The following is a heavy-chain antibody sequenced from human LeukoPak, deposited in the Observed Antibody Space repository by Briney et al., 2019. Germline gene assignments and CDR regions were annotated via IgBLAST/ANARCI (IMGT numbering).Heavy chain of an antibody. CDR1: GGSISSSNW. CDR3: ARDLDGYNPSFFY. D-gene: IGHD5-24*01. V-gene: IGHV4-4*02. J-gene: IGHJ4*02. CDR2: IFYSGST. Sequence: PSETLSLTCAVSGGSISSSNWWSWVRQPPGKGLEWVGEIFYSGSTNYNPSLKSRVTISVDRSKNQFSLKLNSVTAAGTAVYYCARDLDGYNPSFFYWGQGTLVTVSS.